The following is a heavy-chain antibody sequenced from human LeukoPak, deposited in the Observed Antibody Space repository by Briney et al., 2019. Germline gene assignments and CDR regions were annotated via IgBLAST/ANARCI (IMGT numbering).Heavy chain of an antibody. V-gene: IGHV1-69*13. D-gene: IGHD2-21*01. CDR1: GGTFSSYA. CDR2: IIPIFGTA. CDR3: ARGPSIAEYFQH. J-gene: IGHJ1*01. Sequence: SVKVSCKASGGTFSSYAIGWVRQAPGQGLEWMGGIIPIFGTANYAQKFQGRVTITADESTSTAYMELSSLRSEDTAVYYCARGPSIAEYFQHWGQGTLVTVSS.